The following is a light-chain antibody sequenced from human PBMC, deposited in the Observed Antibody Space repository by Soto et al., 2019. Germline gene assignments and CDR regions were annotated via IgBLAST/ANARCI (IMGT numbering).Light chain of an antibody. V-gene: IGLV2-14*01. Sequence: QSVLTQPASVSGSPGQSITISCTGTSSDVGGYNYVSWYQQHPGTAPKLIIYAVSNRPSGVSNRFSGSKSGNTASLTISGLQAEDEADYYCNSYTSKSTGVFGTGTKVTVL. CDR1: SSDVGGYNY. CDR3: NSYTSKSTGV. J-gene: IGLJ1*01. CDR2: AVS.